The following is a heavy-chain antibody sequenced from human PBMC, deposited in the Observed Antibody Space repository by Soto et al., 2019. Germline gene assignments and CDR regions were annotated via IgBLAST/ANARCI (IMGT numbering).Heavy chain of an antibody. CDR3: ARHDRFLVWIDP. CDR2: IYYSGST. CDR1: GGSISSYY. V-gene: IGHV4-59*08. D-gene: IGHD3-3*01. J-gene: IGHJ5*02. Sequence: QVQLQESGPGLVKPSETLSLTCTVSGGSISSYYWSWIRQPPGKGLEWIGYIYYSGSTNYNPSLKSRVTISVDTSKNQFSLKLSSVTAADTAVYYCARHDRFLVWIDPWGQGTLVTVSS.